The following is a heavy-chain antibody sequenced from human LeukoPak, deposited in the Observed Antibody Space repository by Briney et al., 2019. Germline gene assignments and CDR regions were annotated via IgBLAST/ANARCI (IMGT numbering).Heavy chain of an antibody. CDR3: ARVVVVVPAASRWFDP. Sequence: ASVKVSCKASGYTFTSYGISWVRQAPGQGLEWMGWISAYNGNTNYAQKLQGRVTMTTDTSTSTAYMELRSLRSDDTAVYYCARVVVVVPAASRWFDPWGQGTLVTVSS. V-gene: IGHV1-18*01. CDR1: GYTFTSYG. D-gene: IGHD2-2*01. J-gene: IGHJ5*02. CDR2: ISAYNGNT.